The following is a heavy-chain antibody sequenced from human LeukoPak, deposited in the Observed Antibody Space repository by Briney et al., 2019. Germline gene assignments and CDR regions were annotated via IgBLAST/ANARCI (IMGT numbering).Heavy chain of an antibody. D-gene: IGHD1-26*01. J-gene: IGHJ4*02. Sequence: GSLRLSCSGSGFTFSRYALNWVRQAPGEGLEWVSSISSTGVYIDYADSVKGRFTISRDNSKNTMYLQMNNLREEDTAVYYCTRDPILGAPDYFDYWGQGTLVTVSS. CDR2: ISSTGVYI. V-gene: IGHV3-21*01. CDR3: TRDPILGAPDYFDY. CDR1: GFTFSRYA.